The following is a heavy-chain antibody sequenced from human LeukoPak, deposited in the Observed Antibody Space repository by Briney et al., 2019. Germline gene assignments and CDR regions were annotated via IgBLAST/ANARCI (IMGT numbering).Heavy chain of an antibody. J-gene: IGHJ4*02. V-gene: IGHV3-20*04. D-gene: IGHD2-15*01. CDR3: ARDHGRYCSGGSCSEFDY. CDR2: INWNGGST. CDR1: GFTSDDYG. Sequence: GRSLRLSCAVAGFTSDDYGMSWVRQAPGKGLEWVCGINWNGGSTGYADSVKGRFTTSRDNAKNSLYLQMNSLRAEDTALYYCARDHGRYCSGGSCSEFDYWGQGTLVTVSS.